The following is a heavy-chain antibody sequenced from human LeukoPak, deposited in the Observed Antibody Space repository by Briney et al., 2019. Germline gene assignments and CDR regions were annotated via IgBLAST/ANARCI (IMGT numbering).Heavy chain of an antibody. CDR1: GFIVSSNY. D-gene: IGHD2-15*01. J-gene: IGHJ4*02. CDR3: AKQLGYCSDGSCYFPY. CDR2: IYSDGST. Sequence: GGSLRLSCAVSGFIVSSNYMTWVRQAPGKGLEWVSIIYSDGSTYYADSVQGRFTISRDNSKSTLCLQMNSLRAEDTAVYYCAKQLGYCSDGSCYFPYWGQGTLVTVSS. V-gene: IGHV3-53*01.